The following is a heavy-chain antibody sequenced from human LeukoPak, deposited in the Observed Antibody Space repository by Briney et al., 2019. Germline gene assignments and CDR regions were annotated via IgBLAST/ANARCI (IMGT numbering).Heavy chain of an antibody. CDR1: GFTLSGYA. Sequence: PVGSFSLSCAASGFTLSGYAVSRVPRAPGTGVAGVSAISGSGVTTYYADSVKGRFTISRDNAKTSLYLQMTSLTAEDTAVYYCASFPPNGGWYFDLWGRGTLVTVSS. CDR2: ISGSGVTT. CDR3: ASFPPNGGWYFDL. J-gene: IGHJ2*01. V-gene: IGHV3-23*01. D-gene: IGHD4-23*01.